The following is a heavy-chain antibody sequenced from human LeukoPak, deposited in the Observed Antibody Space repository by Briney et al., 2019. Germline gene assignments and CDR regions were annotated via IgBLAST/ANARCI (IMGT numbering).Heavy chain of an antibody. D-gene: IGHD3-9*01. CDR2: IHYSGTA. J-gene: IGHJ5*02. V-gene: IGHV4-59*08. Sequence: SETLSLTCTVSDGSITNYDWSWVRQPPGKGPEFIGYIHYSGTANYNPSLKSRVTISVDTSKNQFSLKLSSVTAADTAVYYCARHPYYDIFTGGNWFDPWGQGTLVTVSS. CDR1: DGSITNYD. CDR3: ARHPYYDIFTGGNWFDP.